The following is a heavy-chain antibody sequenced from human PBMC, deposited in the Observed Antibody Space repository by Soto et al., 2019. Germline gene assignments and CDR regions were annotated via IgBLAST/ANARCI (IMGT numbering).Heavy chain of an antibody. V-gene: IGHV1-18*01. Sequence: QVQLVQSGAEVKKPGASVKVSCKTSGYTFTTYGISWVRQAPGQGLEWMGWISPYNGNTKYAQKLQGRVTMTADTSTSTAYMDLRSLTSDDTAVYYCTRGWFGEFLYYFDYWGQGTLVTVSS. CDR3: TRGWFGEFLYYFDY. CDR1: GYTFTTYG. CDR2: ISPYNGNT. D-gene: IGHD3-10*01. J-gene: IGHJ4*02.